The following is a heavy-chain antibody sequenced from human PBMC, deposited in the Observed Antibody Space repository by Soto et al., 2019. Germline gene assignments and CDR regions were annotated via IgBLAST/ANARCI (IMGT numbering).Heavy chain of an antibody. J-gene: IGHJ4*02. CDR1: GYIFTNYW. V-gene: IGHV5-51*01. CDR3: ARQIYDSDTGPNFQYYFDS. CDR2: IYPGDSDT. Sequence: PGESLKISCQGSGYIFTNYWIGWVRQMPGKGLEWMGIIYPGDSDTRYSPSFQGQVTISVTKSITTVFLQWSSLRASDTAMYYCARQIYDSDTGPNFQYYFDSWGQGTPVTVSS. D-gene: IGHD3-22*01.